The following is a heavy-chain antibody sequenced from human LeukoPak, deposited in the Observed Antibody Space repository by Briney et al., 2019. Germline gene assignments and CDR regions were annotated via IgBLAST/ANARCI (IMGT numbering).Heavy chain of an antibody. CDR1: GFTFSSYG. V-gene: IGHV3-33*01. CDR3: ARETGVQPFDY. Sequence: GRSLRLSCAASGFTFSSYGMHWVRQAPGKGLEWVAVIWYDGSNKYYADSVKGRFTISRDNSKNTLYLQMNSLRAEDTAVYYCARETGVQPFDYWGQGTLVTVSS. CDR2: IWYDGSNK. D-gene: IGHD1-1*01. J-gene: IGHJ4*02.